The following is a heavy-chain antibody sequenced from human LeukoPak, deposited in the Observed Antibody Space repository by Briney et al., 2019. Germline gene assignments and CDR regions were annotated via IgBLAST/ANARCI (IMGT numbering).Heavy chain of an antibody. D-gene: IGHD3-16*01. CDR2: ISSGGGVT. Sequence: PGGSLRLSCGASDFSFRTYSMIWARQTPGTGLEWIPYISSGGGVTHYAESVKGRFSISRDNAKNSLFLQMNRLKDEDTAVYYCARVGVGDWGSVWDHWGQGVRVTVSS. V-gene: IGHV3-48*02. CDR3: ARVGVGDWGSVWDH. CDR1: DFSFRTYS. J-gene: IGHJ4*02.